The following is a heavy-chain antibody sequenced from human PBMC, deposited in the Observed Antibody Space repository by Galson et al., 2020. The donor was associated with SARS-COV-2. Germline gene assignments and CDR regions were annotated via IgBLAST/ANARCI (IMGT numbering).Heavy chain of an antibody. CDR3: AKDFYATWSPEYFQH. CDR2: IRGRGEST. V-gene: IGHV3-23*01. D-gene: IGHD2-8*01. Sequence: GESLKISCAASGITFKISDMSWVRQAPGQGLEWVPGIRGRGESTFYADSVKDRFTISRDNAKDTLYLEMNSLRAEDMATYYCAKDFYATWSPEYFQHWGRGTLVSVSS. J-gene: IGHJ1*01. CDR1: GITFKISD.